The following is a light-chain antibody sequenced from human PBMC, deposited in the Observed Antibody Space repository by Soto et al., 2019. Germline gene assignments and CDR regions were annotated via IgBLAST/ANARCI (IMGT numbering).Light chain of an antibody. CDR2: GAS. J-gene: IGKJ2*01. CDR1: QSVSSN. Sequence: EIVMTQSPATLSVSPGERATLSCRASQSVSSNLAWYQQRPGQGPRLVIYGASTRATGIPARFSGSGSGTQFTLTISSLQSEDFAVYYCQHYNNWPFTFGQGTKLEIK. V-gene: IGKV3-15*01. CDR3: QHYNNWPFT.